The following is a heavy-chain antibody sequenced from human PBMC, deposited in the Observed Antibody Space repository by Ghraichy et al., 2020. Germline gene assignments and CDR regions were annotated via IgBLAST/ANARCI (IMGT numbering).Heavy chain of an antibody. CDR3: ARSRRAYGDYLDY. Sequence: GGSLRLSCAASGLTFSSYGMHWVRQAPGKGLEWVAVIWYDGSNKYYADSVKGRFTISRDNSKNTLYLQMNSLRAEDTVLYYCARSRRAYGDYLDYWGQGTLVTVSS. CDR1: GLTFSSYG. CDR2: IWYDGSNK. J-gene: IGHJ4*02. D-gene: IGHD4-17*01. V-gene: IGHV3-33*01.